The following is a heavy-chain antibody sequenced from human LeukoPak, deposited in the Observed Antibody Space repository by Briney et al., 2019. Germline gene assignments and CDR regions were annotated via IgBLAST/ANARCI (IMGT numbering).Heavy chain of an antibody. J-gene: IGHJ6*02. V-gene: IGHV4-34*01. CDR2: INHSGST. CDR1: GGSFSGYY. CDR3: ARAPYYYDSSGYYRHYYGMDV. D-gene: IGHD3-22*01. Sequence: PSETLSLTCAVYGGSFSGYYWSWIRQPPGKGLEWIGEINHSGSTNYNPSLKSRVTISVDTSKNQFSLKLSSVTAVDTAVYYCARAPYYYDSSGYYRHYYGMDVWGQGTTVTVSS.